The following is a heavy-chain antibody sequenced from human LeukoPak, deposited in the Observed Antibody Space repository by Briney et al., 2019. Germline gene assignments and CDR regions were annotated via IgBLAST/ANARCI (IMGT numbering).Heavy chain of an antibody. J-gene: IGHJ5*01. Sequence: GGSLRLSCAAAGFTFSSYAMSWVRQALGKGVEWVSAISGSGGSTYYADSVKGRFTISRDNSKNTLYLQMNSLRAEDTAVYYCAKAGIQLWFDYWGQGTLVTVSS. CDR3: AKAGIQLWFDY. CDR1: GFTFSSYA. D-gene: IGHD5-18*01. V-gene: IGHV3-23*01. CDR2: ISGSGGST.